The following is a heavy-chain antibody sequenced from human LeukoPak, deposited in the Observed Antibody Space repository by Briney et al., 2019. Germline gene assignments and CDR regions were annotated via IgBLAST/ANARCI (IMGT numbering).Heavy chain of an antibody. V-gene: IGHV3-7*01. CDR1: GFTFSRYW. D-gene: IGHD6-25*01. Sequence: GGSLRLSCAASGFTFSRYWMSWVRQAPGKGLEWVANIRQDGSEKYYLDSVKGRITISRDNAKNSIYLQMNSLRVEDTAVYFCARWGSELPDDAFDVWGQGTMVTVSS. CDR3: ARWGSELPDDAFDV. J-gene: IGHJ3*01. CDR2: IRQDGSEK.